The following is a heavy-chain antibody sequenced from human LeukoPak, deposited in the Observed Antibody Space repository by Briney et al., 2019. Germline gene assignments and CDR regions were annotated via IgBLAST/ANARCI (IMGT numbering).Heavy chain of an antibody. CDR2: INPNSGGT. CDR1: GYTFTGYY. Sequence: ASVKVSCKASGYTFTGYYMHWVRQAPGQGLEWMGWINPNSGGTNYAQKFQGRVTMTRDTSISTAYMELSRLRSDDTAVYYCARFDILTGYSLGAFGIWGQGTMVTVSS. V-gene: IGHV1-2*02. D-gene: IGHD3-9*01. CDR3: ARFDILTGYSLGAFGI. J-gene: IGHJ3*02.